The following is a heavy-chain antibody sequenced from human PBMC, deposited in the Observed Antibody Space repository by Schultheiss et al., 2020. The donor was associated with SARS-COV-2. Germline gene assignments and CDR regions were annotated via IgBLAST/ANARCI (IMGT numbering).Heavy chain of an antibody. CDR2: IYYSGST. J-gene: IGHJ5*02. Sequence: SETLSLTCTVSGGSINTYYWTWVRQPPGKGLEWIGYIYYSGSTNYNPSLKSRVTISVDTSRNQFSLTLSFVTAADTAMYYCARTGQYSYGFNWFDPWGQGILVTVSS. CDR1: GGSINTYY. V-gene: IGHV4-59*08. CDR3: ARTGQYSYGFNWFDP. D-gene: IGHD5-18*01.